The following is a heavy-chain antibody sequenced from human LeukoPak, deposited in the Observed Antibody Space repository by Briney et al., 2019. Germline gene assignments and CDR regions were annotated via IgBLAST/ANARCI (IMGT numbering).Heavy chain of an antibody. Sequence: GASVKVSCKASGYTFTSYGISWVRQAPGQGLEWMGWISAYNGNTNYAQKLQGRVTMTTDTSTSTAYMELRSLRSEDTAVYYCARSPILYCSSTSCKAWFDPWGQGTLVTVSS. CDR3: ARSPILYCSSTSCKAWFDP. D-gene: IGHD2-2*01. CDR2: ISAYNGNT. CDR1: GYTFTSYG. V-gene: IGHV1-18*01. J-gene: IGHJ5*02.